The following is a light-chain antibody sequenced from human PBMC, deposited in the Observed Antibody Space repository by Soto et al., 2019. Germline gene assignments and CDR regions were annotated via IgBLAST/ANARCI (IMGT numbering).Light chain of an antibody. V-gene: IGKV4-1*01. J-gene: IGKJ1*01. Sequence: DIVMTQSPDSLAVSLGERATINCKSSQSVLLSSNNQNYFAWYQQKPGQPPKLLIYWASTRESGVPDRVSGSGSGTDFTLTISSLQAEDVAVYYCQQYYGTPPTFGQGTKVEIK. CDR1: QSVLLSSNNQNY. CDR3: QQYYGTPPT. CDR2: WAS.